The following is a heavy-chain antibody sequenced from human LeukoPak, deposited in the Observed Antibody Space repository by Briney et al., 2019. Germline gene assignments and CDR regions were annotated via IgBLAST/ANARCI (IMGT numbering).Heavy chain of an antibody. V-gene: IGHV3-23*01. D-gene: IGHD6-19*01. CDR3: AKVSRGWLPYYFDY. CDR2: ISGGGGST. CDR1: GFTFSSYA. J-gene: IGHJ4*02. Sequence: QPGGSLRLSCAASGFTFSSYAMSWVRQAPGKGLEWVSAISGGGGSTYYADSVKGRFTISGDNSKNTLYLQMNSLRAEDTAVYYCAKVSRGWLPYYFDYWGQGTLVTVSS.